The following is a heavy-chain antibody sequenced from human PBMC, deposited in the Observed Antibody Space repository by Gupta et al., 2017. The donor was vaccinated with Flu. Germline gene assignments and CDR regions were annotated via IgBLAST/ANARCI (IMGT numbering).Heavy chain of an antibody. CDR1: GFTLKNYA. CDR2: IGGSDATT. CDR3: STRSGNSYAFDF. Sequence: GFTLKNYAMNWVRQAPGKGLEWVSGIGGSDATTYYADSVKGRFTISRDDSMNTLHLQMDSLRGEDTAMYYCSTRSGNSYAFDFWGQGTMVT. V-gene: IGHV3-23*01. D-gene: IGHD1-26*01. J-gene: IGHJ3*01.